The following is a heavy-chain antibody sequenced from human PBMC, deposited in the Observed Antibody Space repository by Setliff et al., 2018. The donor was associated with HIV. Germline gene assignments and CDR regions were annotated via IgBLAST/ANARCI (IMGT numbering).Heavy chain of an antibody. D-gene: IGHD6-6*01. CDR1: GYTFTSYG. J-gene: IGHJ3*02. V-gene: IGHV1-18*01. CDR2: IGTYNGNGNT. CDR3: ARDKFEQLVRGGGGFEI. Sequence: ASVKVSCKASGYTFTSYGISWVRQAPGQGLEWMGWIGTYNGNGNTNYAQKFQGRVTMTTDTSTTTAYMAVRNLRSDDTAVYYCARDKFEQLVRGGGGFEIWGQGTMVTVSS.